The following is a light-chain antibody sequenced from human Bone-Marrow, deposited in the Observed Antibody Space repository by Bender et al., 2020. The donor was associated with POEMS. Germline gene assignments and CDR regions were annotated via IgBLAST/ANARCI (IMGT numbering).Light chain of an antibody. J-gene: IGLJ3*02. V-gene: IGLV7-43*01. CDR1: TGAVTSIYY. Sequence: QTVVTQEPSLTVSPGGTVTLTCASSTGAVTSIYYPNWFQQKPGQAPRPLIYSTSNKHSWTPARFSGSLLGGKATLTLSGVQPEDEAEYYCLLYYGGDQSWVFGGGTKVTVL. CDR3: LLYYGGDQSWV. CDR2: STS.